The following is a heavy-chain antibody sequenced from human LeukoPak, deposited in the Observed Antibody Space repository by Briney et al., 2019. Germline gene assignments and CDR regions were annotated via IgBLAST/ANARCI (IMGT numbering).Heavy chain of an antibody. D-gene: IGHD2-2*01. Sequence: ASVRVSCKASGYTFINYHLHWVRQAPGQGLEWMGIINPSGGSTSYAQKFQGRVTMTRDTSTSTVYMELSSLRSEDTAVYYCARSWGCSSTSCYGSHDAFDIWGQGTMVTVSS. CDR1: GYTFINYH. J-gene: IGHJ3*02. CDR2: INPSGGST. CDR3: ARSWGCSSTSCYGSHDAFDI. V-gene: IGHV1-46*01.